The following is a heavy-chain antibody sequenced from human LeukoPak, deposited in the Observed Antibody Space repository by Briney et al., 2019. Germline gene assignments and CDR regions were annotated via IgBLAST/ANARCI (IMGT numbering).Heavy chain of an antibody. CDR3: ARDYPDLSYYYDSSGYWPNAFDI. D-gene: IGHD3-22*01. CDR2: ISSSSYI. V-gene: IGHV3-21*01. Sequence: GGSLRLSCAASGFTFSSYSMNWVRQAPGKGLEWVSSISSSSYIYYADSVKGRFTISRDNAKNSLYLQMNSLRAEDTAVYYCARDYPDLSYYYDSSGYWPNAFDIWGQGTMVTVSS. J-gene: IGHJ3*02. CDR1: GFTFSSYS.